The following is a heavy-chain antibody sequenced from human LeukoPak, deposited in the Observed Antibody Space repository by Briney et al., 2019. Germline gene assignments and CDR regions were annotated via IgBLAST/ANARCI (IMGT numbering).Heavy chain of an antibody. Sequence: GGSLRLSCAASGFTFSSYSMNWVRQAPGKGLEWASSISTSSTYIYYADSEKGRFTISRDNAKNSLYLQMNSLRAEDTAVYYCARDPPFIIGTTFFDYWGQGTLVTVSS. CDR2: ISTSSTYI. D-gene: IGHD1-20*01. CDR3: ARDPPFIIGTTFFDY. CDR1: GFTFSSYS. V-gene: IGHV3-21*01. J-gene: IGHJ4*02.